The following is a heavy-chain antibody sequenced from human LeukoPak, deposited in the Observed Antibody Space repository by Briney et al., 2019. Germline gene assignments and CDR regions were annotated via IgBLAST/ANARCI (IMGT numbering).Heavy chain of an antibody. V-gene: IGHV1-46*01. Sequence: SVTVSFKASGYTYTSYYMHWVRQAPGQGLAWMGIINPSVCSTSNAQKFQGRVTMTRDMSTSTVYMALSSLRSEDTAVYYCARGRYYYYYMDVWGKGTTVTVSS. CDR3: ARGRYYYYYMDV. J-gene: IGHJ6*03. CDR2: INPSVCST. CDR1: GYTYTSYY.